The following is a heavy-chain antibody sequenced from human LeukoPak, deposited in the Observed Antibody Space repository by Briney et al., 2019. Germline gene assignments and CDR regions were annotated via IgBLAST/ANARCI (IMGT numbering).Heavy chain of an antibody. J-gene: IGHJ4*02. CDR2: IYDSGST. V-gene: IGHV4-59*01. D-gene: IGHD1-26*01. CDR1: GGSISSYY. Sequence: SETLSLTCTVSGGSISSYYWSWIRQPPGKGLEWIGYIYDSGSTNYNPSLKSRVTISVDTSKNQFSLKLSSVTVADTAVYYCARDAVIPSGSYYYWGQGTLVTVSS. CDR3: ARDAVIPSGSYYY.